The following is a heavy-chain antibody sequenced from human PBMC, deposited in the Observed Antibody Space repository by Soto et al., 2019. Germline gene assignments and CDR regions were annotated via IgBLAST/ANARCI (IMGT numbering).Heavy chain of an antibody. CDR1: GGSISSGGYY. J-gene: IGHJ6*03. CDR3: ARGLSVATSWFMDV. V-gene: IGHV4-31*03. CDR2: IYYSGST. D-gene: IGHD5-12*01. Sequence: QVQLQESGPGLVKPSQTLSLTCTVSGGSISSGGYYWSWIRQHPGKGLEWIGYIYYSGSTYYNPSLKSRVTISVDTSKNQCSLKLSSVTAADTAVYYCARGLSVATSWFMDVWGKGTTVTVSS.